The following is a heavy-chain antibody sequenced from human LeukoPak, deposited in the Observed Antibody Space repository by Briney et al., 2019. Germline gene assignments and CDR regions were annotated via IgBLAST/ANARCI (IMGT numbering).Heavy chain of an antibody. CDR3: ARLQTNVLRFLENWFDP. D-gene: IGHD3-3*01. V-gene: IGHV4-34*01. Sequence: PSETLSLTCAVYGGSLSGYYWSWIRQPPGKGLEWIGEINHSGSTYYNPSLKSRVTISVDRSKNQFSLKLSSVTAADTAVYYCARLQTNVLRFLENWFDPWGQGTLVTVSS. CDR1: GGSLSGYY. J-gene: IGHJ5*02. CDR2: INHSGST.